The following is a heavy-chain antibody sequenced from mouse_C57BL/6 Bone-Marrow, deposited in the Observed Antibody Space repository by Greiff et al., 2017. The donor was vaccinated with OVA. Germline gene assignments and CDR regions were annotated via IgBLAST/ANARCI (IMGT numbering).Heavy chain of an antibody. V-gene: IGHV5-17*01. CDR2: ISSGSSTI. Sequence: EVMLVESGGGLVKPGGSLKLSCAASGFNFSDYGMHWVRQAPEKGLEWVAYISSGSSTIYYADTVKGRFTISRDNAKNTLFLQMTSLRSEDTAMYYCARNYGSSYDAMDDWGQGTSVTVSS. CDR3: ARNYGSSYDAMDD. J-gene: IGHJ4*01. D-gene: IGHD1-1*01. CDR1: GFNFSDYG.